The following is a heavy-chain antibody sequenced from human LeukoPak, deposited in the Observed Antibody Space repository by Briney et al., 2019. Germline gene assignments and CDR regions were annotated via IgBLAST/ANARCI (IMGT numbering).Heavy chain of an antibody. Sequence: GGSLRLSCAASGFTFSSYSMNWVRQAPGKGLEWVSSISSSSYIYYADSVKGRFTISRDNAKNSLYLQMNSLRAEDTAVYYCARDEYYYDSSGYYEVYYYGMDVWGQGTTVTVTS. D-gene: IGHD3-22*01. CDR3: ARDEYYYDSSGYYEVYYYGMDV. V-gene: IGHV3-21*01. CDR1: GFTFSSYS. J-gene: IGHJ6*02. CDR2: ISSSSYI.